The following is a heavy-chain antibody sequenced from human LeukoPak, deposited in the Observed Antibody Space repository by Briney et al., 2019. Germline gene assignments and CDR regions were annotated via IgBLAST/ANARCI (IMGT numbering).Heavy chain of an antibody. CDR1: GYTFMDHY. J-gene: IGHJ4*02. CDR2: INPNSGGT. V-gene: IGHV1-2*02. CDR3: ARAGPFDRSGYPAY. D-gene: IGHD3-22*01. Sequence: ASVKVSCKASGYTFMDHYMHWVRQAPGQGLEWMGWINPNSGGTKCSGTFRGRVTMTRDTSISTAYMELSKLRSDDTAFYFCARAGPFDRSGYPAYWGQGTLVTVSS.